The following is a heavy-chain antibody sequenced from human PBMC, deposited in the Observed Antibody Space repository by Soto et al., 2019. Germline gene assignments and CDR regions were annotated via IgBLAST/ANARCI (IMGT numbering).Heavy chain of an antibody. D-gene: IGHD6-13*01. CDR2: ISSSSSYI. CDR3: ARDPGIAAAGPD. J-gene: IGHJ4*02. V-gene: IGHV3-21*01. Sequence: GGSLRLSCAASGFTFSSYGMNWVRQAPGKGLEWVSSISSSSSYIYYADSVKGRFTISRDNAKNSLYLQMNSLRAEDTAVYYCARDPGIAAAGPDGGQGTLVTAPQ. CDR1: GFTFSSYG.